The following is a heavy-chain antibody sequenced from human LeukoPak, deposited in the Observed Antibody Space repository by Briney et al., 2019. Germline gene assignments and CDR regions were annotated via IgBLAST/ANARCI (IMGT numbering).Heavy chain of an antibody. CDR3: AKDMNDYYDSSGYAH. CDR2: IYSGGST. V-gene: IGHV3-66*01. CDR1: EFSVGSNY. Sequence: GGSLRLSCAASEFSVGSNYMTWVRQAPGKGLEWVSLIYSGGSTYYADSVKGRFTISRDNSKNTLYLQMNSLRAEDTAVYYCAKDMNDYYDSSGYAHWGQGTLVTVSS. D-gene: IGHD3-22*01. J-gene: IGHJ4*02.